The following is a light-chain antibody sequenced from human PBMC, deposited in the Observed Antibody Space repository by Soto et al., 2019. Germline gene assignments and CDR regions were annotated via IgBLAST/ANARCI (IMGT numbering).Light chain of an antibody. V-gene: IGLV2-8*01. CDR3: SSYAGSNNWV. CDR1: SSDVGGYNY. J-gene: IGLJ3*02. Sequence: QSALTQPPSASGSPGQSVTISCTGTSSDVGGYNYVSWYQQYPGKAPKLMIYEVSKRPSGVPDRFSGSKSGNTASLTVSGLQAEDEADYYCSSYAGSNNWVFXXXT. CDR2: EVS.